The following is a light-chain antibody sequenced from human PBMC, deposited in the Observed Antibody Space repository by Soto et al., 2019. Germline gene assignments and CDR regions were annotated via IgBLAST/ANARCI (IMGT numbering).Light chain of an antibody. CDR1: SSDVGSYNL. V-gene: IGLV2-23*01. Sequence: QSALTQPASVSGSPGQSITISCTGTSSDVGSYNLVSWYQQHPGKAPKLMIYEGSKRPSGVSNRFSGSKSGNTASLTISELQAEDEADYYCCSYAGSSTHVVFGGGTKLTVL. CDR2: EGS. J-gene: IGLJ2*01. CDR3: CSYAGSSTHVV.